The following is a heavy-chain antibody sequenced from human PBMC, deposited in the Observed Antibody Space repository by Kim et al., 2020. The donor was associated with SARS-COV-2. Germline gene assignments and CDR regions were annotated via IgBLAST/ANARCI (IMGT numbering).Heavy chain of an antibody. J-gene: IGHJ3*02. CDR1: GFTFSDSG. V-gene: IGHV3-73*01. D-gene: IGHD3-9*01. CDR3: TRTPTFYDILTDFGGDAFDI. Sequence: GGSLRLSCAASGFTFSDSGIHWVHQASGKGLEWVGRIRSKTNTYATAYAASVKGRFTISRDDSKNTAYLQMNSLKTEDTAVYYCTRTPTFYDILTDFGGDAFDIWGQGTVVTVSS. CDR2: IRSKTNTYAT.